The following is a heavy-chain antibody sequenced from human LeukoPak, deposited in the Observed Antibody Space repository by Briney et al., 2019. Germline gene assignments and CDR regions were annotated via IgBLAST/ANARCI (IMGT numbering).Heavy chain of an antibody. CDR1: GFTFRNYW. Sequence: GGSLRLSCAASGFTFRNYWMNWVSQAPGKGLECLANIKEDGSETYYADSVVGRFTISRDNAKNSLYLQMNSLRAEDTAVYYCARETPRRGETRDGYRWGQGTLVTVSS. D-gene: IGHD5-24*01. CDR3: ARETPRRGETRDGYR. CDR2: IKEDGSET. V-gene: IGHV3-7*01. J-gene: IGHJ4*02.